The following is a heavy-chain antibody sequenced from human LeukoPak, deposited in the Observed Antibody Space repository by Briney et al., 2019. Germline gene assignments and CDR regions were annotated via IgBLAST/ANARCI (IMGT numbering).Heavy chain of an antibody. V-gene: IGHV1-69*01. CDR1: GGTFSSYA. D-gene: IGHD2-15*01. CDR2: IIPIFGTA. Sequence: AASVTVSCKASGGTFSSYAISWVRQAPGQGLEWMGGIIPIFGTANYAQKFQGRVTITADESTSTAYMELSSLRSEDTAVYYCARGAPSYCSGGSCSPYYYGMDVWGQGTTVTVSS. CDR3: ARGAPSYCSGGSCSPYYYGMDV. J-gene: IGHJ6*02.